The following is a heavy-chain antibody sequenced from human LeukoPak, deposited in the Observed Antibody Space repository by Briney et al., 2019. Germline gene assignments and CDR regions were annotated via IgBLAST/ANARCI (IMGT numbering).Heavy chain of an antibody. V-gene: IGHV3-23*01. J-gene: IGHJ4*02. CDR3: ARGPYSSNWYVDY. Sequence: GGSLRLSCAASGFTFSNYDMSWVRRAPGKGLEWVSTVIGSGSSTYYADSVKGRFTISRDNSKSTLYLQMNSLRAEDTAVYYCARGPYSSNWYVDYWGQGTLVTVAS. D-gene: IGHD6-13*01. CDR2: VIGSGSST. CDR1: GFTFSNYD.